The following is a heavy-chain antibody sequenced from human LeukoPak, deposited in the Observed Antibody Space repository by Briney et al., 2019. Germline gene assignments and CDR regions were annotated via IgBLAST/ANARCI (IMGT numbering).Heavy chain of an antibody. V-gene: IGHV4-59*01. D-gene: IGHD1-7*01. CDR2: IYYSGST. Sequence: SETLSLTCTVSGGSINTYYWSWIRQPPGKGLEWIGYIYYSGSTNYNPSLKSRVTISVDTSKNQFSLKLSSVTAADTAVYYCARDLYRTFDYWGQGTLVTVSS. CDR3: ARDLYRTFDY. J-gene: IGHJ4*02. CDR1: GGSINTYY.